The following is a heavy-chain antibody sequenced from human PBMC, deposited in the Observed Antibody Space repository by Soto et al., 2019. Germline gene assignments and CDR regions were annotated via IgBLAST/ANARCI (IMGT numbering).Heavy chain of an antibody. CDR3: ARDQWGVGATKD. D-gene: IGHD1-26*01. CDR1: GFTVSSNY. CDR2: IYSGGRT. Sequence: EVQLVESGGGLVQPGGSLRLSCAASGFTVSSNYMSWVRQAPGKGLEWVSVIYSGGRTYYADSVKGRFTISRDNSKNTRSLQMNSLRAEDRAVYYCARDQWGVGATKDWGQGTLVTVSS. J-gene: IGHJ4*02. V-gene: IGHV3-66*01.